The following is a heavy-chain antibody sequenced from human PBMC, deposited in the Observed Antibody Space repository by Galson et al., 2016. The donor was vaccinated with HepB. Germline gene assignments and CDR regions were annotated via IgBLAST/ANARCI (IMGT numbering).Heavy chain of an antibody. CDR3: ARQAVTLYYFDY. J-gene: IGHJ4*02. D-gene: IGHD1-14*01. V-gene: IGHV4-34*01. Sequence: WIGEINLGGSTICNPSLKSRVTISLDTSKKQFSLNLNSVTAADTAVYYCARQAVTLYYFDYWGQGTLVTVSS. CDR2: INLGGST.